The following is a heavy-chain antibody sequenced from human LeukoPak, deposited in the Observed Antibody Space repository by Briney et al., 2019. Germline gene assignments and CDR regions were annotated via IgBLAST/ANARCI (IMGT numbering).Heavy chain of an antibody. V-gene: IGHV4-61*01. CDR1: GGSVSSDSYY. CDR3: ARTNCGDYNWFDP. CDR2: IRNSGST. D-gene: IGHD4-17*01. Sequence: TSETLSLTCKVSGGSVSSDSYYWSWIRQPPGQGLEWIGYIRNSGSTKYNASLKSRLTISVDTSKNQFSLEVTSVTAADTAVYYCARTNCGDYNWFDPWGQGTLVTVSS. J-gene: IGHJ5*02.